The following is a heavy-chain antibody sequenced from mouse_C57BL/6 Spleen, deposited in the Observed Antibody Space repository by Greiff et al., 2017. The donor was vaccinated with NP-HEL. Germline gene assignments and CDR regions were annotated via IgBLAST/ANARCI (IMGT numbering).Heavy chain of an antibody. Sequence: QVQLQQPGAELVKPGASVKLSCKASGYTFTSYWMQWVKQRPGQGLEWIGEIDPSDSYTNYNQKFKGKATLTVDTSSSTAYMQLSSLTSEDSAVYCCARGLRREAWFAYWGQGTLVTVSA. CDR2: IDPSDSYT. D-gene: IGHD2-4*01. V-gene: IGHV1-50*01. J-gene: IGHJ3*01. CDR3: ARGLRREAWFAY. CDR1: GYTFTSYW.